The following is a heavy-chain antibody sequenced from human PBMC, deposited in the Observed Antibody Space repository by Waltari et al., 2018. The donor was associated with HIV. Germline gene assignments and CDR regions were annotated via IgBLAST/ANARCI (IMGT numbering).Heavy chain of an antibody. CDR2: IRYDVSNK. D-gene: IGHD1-26*01. J-gene: IGHJ4*02. Sequence: QVQLVEPGGGVVQPGGSLRTACAAPGLHFSNYGIHWVRQAPGKWLEWVAFIRYDVSNKYYADSVKGRFTISRDNSKNTLYLQMNSLRVEDTAVYYCAKDWSYFDLDYWGQGTLVTVSS. V-gene: IGHV3-30*02. CDR1: GLHFSNYG. CDR3: AKDWSYFDLDY.